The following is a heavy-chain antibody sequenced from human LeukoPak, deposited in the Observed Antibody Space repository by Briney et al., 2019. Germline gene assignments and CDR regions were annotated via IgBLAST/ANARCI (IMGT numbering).Heavy chain of an antibody. J-gene: IGHJ4*02. CDR3: AILNHPDGRVY. CDR2: IYAGNSDT. Sequence: GESLKISCQGFGSTFTTSWIGWVRQLPGKGLEWMAIIYAGNSDTKYSPSFQGQVSISTDMSISTAYLQWSSLQASDTAIYYCAILNHPDGRVYWGQGTLVTVSS. V-gene: IGHV5-51*01. CDR1: GSTFTTSW. D-gene: IGHD5-24*01.